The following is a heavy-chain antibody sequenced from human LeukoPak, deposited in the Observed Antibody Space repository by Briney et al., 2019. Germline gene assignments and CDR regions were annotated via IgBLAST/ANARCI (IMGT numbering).Heavy chain of an antibody. J-gene: IGHJ4*02. Sequence: GGSLRLSCAASGFTFSSYSMNWVRQAPGKGLEWVSSISSSSSYIYYADSVKGRFTISRDNAKNSLYLQMNSLRAEDTAVYYCARIPLEWLVHYFDYWGQGTLVTVSS. V-gene: IGHV3-21*01. CDR1: GFTFSSYS. D-gene: IGHD6-19*01. CDR3: ARIPLEWLVHYFDY. CDR2: ISSSSSYI.